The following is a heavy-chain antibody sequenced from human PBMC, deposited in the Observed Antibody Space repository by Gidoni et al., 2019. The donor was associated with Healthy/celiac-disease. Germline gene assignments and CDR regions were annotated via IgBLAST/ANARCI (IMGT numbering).Heavy chain of an antibody. CDR1: GFTFSSYA. CDR3: AKLWVDIVATPYFDY. Sequence: EVQLLASGGGLVPPGGSLRLSCAASGFTFSSYAMSWVRQAPGKGLEWVSAISGSGGSTYYADSVKGRFTISRDNSKNTLYLQMNSLRAEDTAVYYCAKLWVDIVATPYFDYWGQGTLVTVSS. J-gene: IGHJ4*02. V-gene: IGHV3-23*01. CDR2: ISGSGGST. D-gene: IGHD5-12*01.